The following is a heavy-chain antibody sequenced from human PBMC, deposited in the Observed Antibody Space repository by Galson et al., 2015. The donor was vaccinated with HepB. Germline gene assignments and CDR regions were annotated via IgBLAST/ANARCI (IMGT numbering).Heavy chain of an antibody. J-gene: IGHJ3*02. CDR1: GFTFNAYH. V-gene: IGHV3-30*18. D-gene: IGHD3-10*01. CDR2: ISYDGGNK. CDR3: AKDVYPSGSFYQTYDGLDI. Sequence: SLRLSCAASGFTFNAYHMHWVRQAPGKGLEWVAIISYDGGNKFYADSVKGRFTVSRDNSENTLYLQLNSLRADDTALYHCAKDVYPSGSFYQTYDGLDIWGQGTPVTVSS.